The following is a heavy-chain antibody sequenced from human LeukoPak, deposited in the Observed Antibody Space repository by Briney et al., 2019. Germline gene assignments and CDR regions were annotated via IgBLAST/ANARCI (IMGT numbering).Heavy chain of an antibody. CDR3: ARGLHYDILTGYHMREFDY. Sequence: ASVKVSCKASGGTFSSYAISWVRQAPGQGLEWMGWISAYNGNTNYAQKLQGRVTMTTDTSTSTAYMELRSLRSDDTAVYYCARGLHYDILTGYHMREFDYWGQGTLVTVSS. CDR1: GGTFSSYA. V-gene: IGHV1-18*01. CDR2: ISAYNGNT. J-gene: IGHJ4*02. D-gene: IGHD3-9*01.